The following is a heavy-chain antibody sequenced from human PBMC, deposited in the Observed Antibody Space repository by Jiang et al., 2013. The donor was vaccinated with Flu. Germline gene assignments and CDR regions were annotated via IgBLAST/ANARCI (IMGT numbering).Heavy chain of an antibody. CDR2: IYYTGST. CDR3: AGRYSGSFDV. V-gene: IGHV4-59*08. J-gene: IGHJ3*01. Sequence: GSGLVKPSETLSLTCTVSGGSVDTFYWTWIRQSPEKGLEWIGNIYYTGSTNYNPSLQSRVDMLLDTSRNQFSLILSSVTAADTAVYYCAGRYSGSFDVWGQGTTVIVSA. D-gene: IGHD1-26*01. CDR1: GGSVDTFY.